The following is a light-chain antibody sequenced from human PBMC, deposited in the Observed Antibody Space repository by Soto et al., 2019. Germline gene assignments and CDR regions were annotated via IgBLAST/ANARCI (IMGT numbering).Light chain of an antibody. CDR1: QSVRSAY. CDR3: QQYGTSPFT. V-gene: IGKV3-20*01. J-gene: IGKJ3*01. CDR2: GAS. Sequence: EIVLMQSPGTLSLSPGQRATLSCRASQSVRSAYLAWYQQKPGQAPRLLIYGASTRATGLPDRFRGSGSGTDFTLTISRLEPEDFAVYYCQQYGTSPFTFGPGTKVDIK.